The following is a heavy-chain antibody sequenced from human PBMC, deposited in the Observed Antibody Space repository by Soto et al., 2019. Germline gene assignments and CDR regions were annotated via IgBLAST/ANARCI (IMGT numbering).Heavy chain of an antibody. Sequence: SETLSLTCDVSGGSISTSGYYWTWIRQHPGKGLEWIGYIYYTGNSFYHPSLRSRATISLDTSKKQFSLHLSSVTAADTAVYYCARASGSFIRFDTWGQGTLVTVS. CDR1: GGSISTSGYY. CDR3: ARASGSFIRFDT. D-gene: IGHD3-22*01. J-gene: IGHJ5*02. V-gene: IGHV4-31*11. CDR2: IYYTGNS.